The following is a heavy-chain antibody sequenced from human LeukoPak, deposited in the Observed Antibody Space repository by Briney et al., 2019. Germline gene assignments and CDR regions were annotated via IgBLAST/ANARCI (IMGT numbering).Heavy chain of an antibody. CDR1: GYTFSGYY. Sequence: SVKVSCKASGYTFSGYYIHWVRQAPGQGLEWMGLIKPDSGDTNYAQNFRGRVTMTRDTSITTAYMELNRLTSDDTAVYYCVRDRPHNWFDPWGQGTLVTVSS. J-gene: IGHJ5*02. V-gene: IGHV1-2*02. CDR2: IKPDSGDT. CDR3: VRDRPHNWFDP.